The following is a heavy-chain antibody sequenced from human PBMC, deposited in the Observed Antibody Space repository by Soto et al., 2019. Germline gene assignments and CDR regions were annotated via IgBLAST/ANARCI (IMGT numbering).Heavy chain of an antibody. D-gene: IGHD6-19*01. V-gene: IGHV3-7*03. J-gene: IGHJ4*02. CDR2: INQDGTLK. CDR3: ARWQSSGWYLDV. CDR1: GLTFNNYW. Sequence: EVQLVESGGGLVQPGGSLRLSCAASGLTFNNYWMSWVRQAPGKGLEWVASINQDGTLKYYVDSVKGRFTISRDNAQNSFFLQMISLRAEATAVYYCARWQSSGWYLDVWGQGTLLSVSS.